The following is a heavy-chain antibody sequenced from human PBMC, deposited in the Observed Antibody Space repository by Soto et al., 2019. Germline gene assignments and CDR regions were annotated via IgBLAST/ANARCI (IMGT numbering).Heavy chain of an antibody. CDR1: GGSISSGGYS. CDR3: AKDRQYYDSSGYHYYFDY. CDR2: IYHSGST. Sequence: SETLSLTCAVSGGSISSGGYSWSWIRQPPGKGLEWIGYIYHSGSTYYNPSLKSRVTISVDKSKNQFSLKLSSLTAADTAVYYCAKDRQYYDSSGYHYYFDYWGQGTLVTVSS. V-gene: IGHV4-30-2*01. D-gene: IGHD3-22*01. J-gene: IGHJ4*02.